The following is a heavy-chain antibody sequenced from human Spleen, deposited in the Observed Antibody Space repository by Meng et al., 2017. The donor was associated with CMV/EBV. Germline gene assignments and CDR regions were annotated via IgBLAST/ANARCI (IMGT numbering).Heavy chain of an antibody. CDR2: TSPNGSNK. D-gene: IGHD5-12*01. CDR1: GFTFRTFS. V-gene: IGHV3-30*04. CDR3: ARVRPGYSGYVLSQRDGMDV. Sequence: GESLKISCAAAGFTFRTFSIPWVRQAPGKGLEWVAVTSPNGSNKYYADSVKGRFTISRDNSKNMLYLQMNSLRAEDTAVYYCARVRPGYSGYVLSQRDGMDVWGQGTTVTVSS. J-gene: IGHJ6*02.